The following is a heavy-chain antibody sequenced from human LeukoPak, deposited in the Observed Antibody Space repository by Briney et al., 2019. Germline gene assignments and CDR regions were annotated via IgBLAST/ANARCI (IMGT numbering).Heavy chain of an antibody. J-gene: IGHJ4*03. CDR2: IYPGDSDT. D-gene: IGHD3-9*01. CDR1: GYSFTSYW. V-gene: IGHV5-51*01. Sequence: GESLKISCKGSGYSFTSYWIGWVRQMPGKGLEWMGIIYPGDSDTRYSPSFQGQVTISADKSISTAYLQWSSLKASDTAMYYCARELNYDILTGTLDYWGQGTTVTVSS. CDR3: ARELNYDILTGTLDY.